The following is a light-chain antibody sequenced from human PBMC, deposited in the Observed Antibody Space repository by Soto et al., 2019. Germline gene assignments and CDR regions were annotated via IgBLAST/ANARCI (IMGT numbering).Light chain of an antibody. CDR3: SSYAASNNFYFV. J-gene: IGLJ3*02. Sequence: QSALTQPPSASGSPGQSVTISCTGTSSDVGGYNYVSWYQQYPGRAPELMIYEVTKRPSGVPDRFSGSKSGNTASLTVSGRQAEDEADYYCSSYAASNNFYFVFGGGTKLTVL. CDR1: SSDVGGYNY. CDR2: EVT. V-gene: IGLV2-8*01.